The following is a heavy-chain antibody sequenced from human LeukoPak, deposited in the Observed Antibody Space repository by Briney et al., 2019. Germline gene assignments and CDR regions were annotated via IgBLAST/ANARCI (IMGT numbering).Heavy chain of an antibody. Sequence: GGSLRLSCTASGFAFRSRAMHWVRQAPGKGLEWVAFIRYDGSKKFYADSVKGRFTISRDNSKNTLYLQMYSLRAEDMAVYYCAKIPYGDYVLDYYYYMDVWGKGTTVTISS. CDR3: AKIPYGDYVLDYYYYMDV. J-gene: IGHJ6*03. CDR1: GFAFRSRA. D-gene: IGHD4-17*01. V-gene: IGHV3-30*02. CDR2: IRYDGSKK.